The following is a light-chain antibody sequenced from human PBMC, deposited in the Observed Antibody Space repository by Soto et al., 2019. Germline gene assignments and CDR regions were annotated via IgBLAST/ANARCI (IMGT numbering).Light chain of an antibody. V-gene: IGKV1-5*03. CDR3: QQYNSYPRA. J-gene: IGKJ1*01. CDR1: QSISSW. Sequence: DIQMTQSPSTLSASVGDRVTITCRASQSISSWLAWDQQKPGKAPKLLIYKASSLESGVPSRFSGSGSGTEFTLTISSLQPDDFATYYCQQYNSYPRAFAQGTKVEIK. CDR2: KAS.